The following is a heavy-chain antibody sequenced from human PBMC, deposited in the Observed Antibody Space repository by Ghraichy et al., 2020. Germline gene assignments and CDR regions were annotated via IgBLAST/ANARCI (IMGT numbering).Heavy chain of an antibody. V-gene: IGHV3-30-3*01. D-gene: IGHD2-2*01. Sequence: GESLNISCAASGFTFSSYAMHWVRQAPGKGLEWVAVISYDGSNKYYADSVKGRFTISRDNSKNTLYLQMNSLRAEDTAVYYCARDFGYVVVVPAAMLDYWGQGTLVTVSS. CDR1: GFTFSSYA. CDR3: ARDFGYVVVVPAAMLDY. J-gene: IGHJ4*02. CDR2: ISYDGSNK.